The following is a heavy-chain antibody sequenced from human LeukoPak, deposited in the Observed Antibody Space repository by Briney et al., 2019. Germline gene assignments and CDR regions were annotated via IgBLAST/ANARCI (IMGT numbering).Heavy chain of an antibody. CDR1: GFTFGDYA. CDR2: IRSKAYGGTT. V-gene: IGHV3-49*04. D-gene: IGHD6-19*01. Sequence: GGSLRLSCTASGFTFGDYAMSWVRQAPGKGLEWVGFIRSKAYGGTTEYAASVKGRFTISRDDSKSIAYLQMNSLKTEDTAVYYCTRIGYSSGWAADYWGQGTLVTVSS. CDR3: TRIGYSSGWAADY. J-gene: IGHJ4*02.